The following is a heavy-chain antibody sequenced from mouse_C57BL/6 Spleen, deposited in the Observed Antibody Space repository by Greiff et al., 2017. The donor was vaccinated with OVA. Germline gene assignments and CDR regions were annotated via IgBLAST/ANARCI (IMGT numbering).Heavy chain of an antibody. CDR3: ANNYGSSSTFDY. CDR1: GYTFTSYW. V-gene: IGHV1-55*01. CDR2: IYPGSGST. D-gene: IGHD1-1*01. J-gene: IGHJ2*01. Sequence: QVQLQQPGAELVKPGASVKMSCKASGYTFTSYWIPWVKQRPGQGLEWIGDIYPGSGSTNYNDKFKSKATLTVDTSSSTAYMQLSSLTSEVSAVDCCANNYGSSSTFDYWGQGTTLTVSA.